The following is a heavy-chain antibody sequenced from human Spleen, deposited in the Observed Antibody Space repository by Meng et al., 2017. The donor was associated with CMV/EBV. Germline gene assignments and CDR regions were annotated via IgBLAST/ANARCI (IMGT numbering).Heavy chain of an antibody. V-gene: IGHV1-24*01. Sequence: GESLKISCAASGFTFSSYAMHWVRQAPGKGLEWMGGFAPEDGETTYAQKFQGRVTMTEDTSADTAYMELSSLRSDDTAMYYCASYSGTYYGAVEFWGQGTLVTVSS. CDR3: ASYSGTYYGAVEF. D-gene: IGHD1-26*01. CDR2: FAPEDGET. J-gene: IGHJ4*02. CDR1: GFTFSSYA.